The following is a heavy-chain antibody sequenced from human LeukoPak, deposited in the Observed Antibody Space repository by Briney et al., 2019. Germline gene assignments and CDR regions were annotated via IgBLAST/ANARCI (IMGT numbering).Heavy chain of an antibody. CDR3: ARDRAARPSLGDAFDI. CDR1: GGTFSSYA. Sequence: SVKVSCKASGGTFSSYAISWVRQAPGQGLEWMGGIIPIFGTANYAQKFQGRVTIAADESTSTAYMELSSLRSEDTAVYYCARDRAARPSLGDAFDIWGQGTMVTVSS. D-gene: IGHD6-6*01. J-gene: IGHJ3*02. CDR2: IIPIFGTA. V-gene: IGHV1-69*01.